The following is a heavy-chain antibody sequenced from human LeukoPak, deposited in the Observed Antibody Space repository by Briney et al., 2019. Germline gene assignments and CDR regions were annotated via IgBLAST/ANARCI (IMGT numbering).Heavy chain of an antibody. J-gene: IGHJ3*02. Sequence: GGSLRLSCAVSGFAVSDHFMTWVRQAPGKGLEWVSLFSSGGDTYYTDSVKGRFTLSRDNLRNTVFLQMNSLRAEDTAMYYCARDNVKVGGGLDIWGQGTMVIVSS. CDR2: FSSGGDT. V-gene: IGHV3-53*01. D-gene: IGHD1-26*01. CDR1: GFAVSDHF. CDR3: ARDNVKVGGGLDI.